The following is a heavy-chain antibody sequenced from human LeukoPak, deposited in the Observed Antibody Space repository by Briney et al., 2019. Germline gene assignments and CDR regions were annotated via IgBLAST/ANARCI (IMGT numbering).Heavy chain of an antibody. D-gene: IGHD2-15*01. J-gene: IGHJ4*02. Sequence: SETLSLTCAVSGGSISSSNWWSWVRQPPGKGLEWIGEIYYSGTTKYNPSLKSRVTISVDKSINQFSLKLNSVTAADTAVYYCARDVGYCSGGSCYKWDSWGQGTLVTVSS. V-gene: IGHV4-4*02. CDR2: IYYSGTT. CDR1: GGSISSSNW. CDR3: ARDVGYCSGGSCYKWDS.